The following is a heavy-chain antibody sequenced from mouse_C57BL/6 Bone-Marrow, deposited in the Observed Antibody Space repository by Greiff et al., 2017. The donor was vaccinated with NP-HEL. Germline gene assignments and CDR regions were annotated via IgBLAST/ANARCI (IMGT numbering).Heavy chain of an antibody. J-gene: IGHJ2*01. V-gene: IGHV1-81*01. CDR2: IYPRSGNT. CDR3: ARSSGDGYYFDY. Sequence: QVQLQQSGAELARPGASVKLSCKASGYTFTSYGISWVKQRTGQGLEWIGEIYPRSGNTYYNEKFKGKATLTADKSSSTAYMELRSLTSEDSAVYFCARSSGDGYYFDYWGQGTTLTVSS. CDR1: GYTFTSYG.